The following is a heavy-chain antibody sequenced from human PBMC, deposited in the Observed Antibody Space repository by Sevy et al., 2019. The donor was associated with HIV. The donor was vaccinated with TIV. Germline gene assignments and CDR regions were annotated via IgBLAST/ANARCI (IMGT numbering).Heavy chain of an antibody. CDR3: ARVFVYNYDYVWGSYRPGLPDY. CDR1: GGSIYSYY. CDR2: IYHSGST. V-gene: IGHV4-59*01. Sequence: LRETLSLTCTVSGGSIYSYYWSWIRQPPGKGLEWIGFIYHSGSTNYNPSLKSRVTISVDTSKNQFSLKLSSVTAADTAVYYCARVFVYNYDYVWGSYRPGLPDYWGQGTLVTVSS. J-gene: IGHJ4*02. D-gene: IGHD3-16*02.